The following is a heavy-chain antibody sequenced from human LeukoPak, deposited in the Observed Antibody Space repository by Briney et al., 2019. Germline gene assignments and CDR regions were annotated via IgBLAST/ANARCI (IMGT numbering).Heavy chain of an antibody. D-gene: IGHD6-19*01. Sequence: KPSETLSLTCTVSGGSISSYYWSWIRQPAGKGLEWIGRIYTSGSTNYNPSLKSRVTMSVDTSKNQFSLKLSSVTAADTAVYYCARNSAVATSRSWFDPWGQGTLVTVSS. J-gene: IGHJ5*02. CDR2: IYTSGST. CDR1: GGSISSYY. CDR3: ARNSAVATSRSWFDP. V-gene: IGHV4-4*07.